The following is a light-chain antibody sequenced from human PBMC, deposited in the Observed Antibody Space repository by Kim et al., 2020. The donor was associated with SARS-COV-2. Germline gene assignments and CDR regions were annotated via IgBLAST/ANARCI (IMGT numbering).Light chain of an antibody. CDR1: RDNVGNQG. CDR2: RNN. V-gene: IGLV10-54*01. J-gene: IGLJ3*02. CDR3: SAWDNSLSAWV. Sequence: TATLTATVKRDNVGNQGEAWLQQHQGHPPKLLAYRNNHQPSGISERISASRSRNTASLTITGLQPKDEADYYCSAWDNSLSAWVFGGGTQLTVL.